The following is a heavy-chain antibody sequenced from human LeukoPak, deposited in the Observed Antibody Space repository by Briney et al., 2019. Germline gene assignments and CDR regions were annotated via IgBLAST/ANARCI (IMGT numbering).Heavy chain of an antibody. CDR3: GSTNYNHSLESRVTISVDTSKNQFSLKLSSVTAADTAVYYCARVNYDSSGYSYYFDY. Sequence: PSETLSLTCTVSVGSISSDYWSWIRQPPGKGLEWIGYIYYSGSTNYNPSLKRRAAISVDTSKKRIRLNLNSVAAAHTAGHYSGSTNYNHSLESRVTISVDTSKNQFSLKLSSVTAADTAVYYCARVNYDSSGYSYYFDYWGQGTLVTVSS. CDR1: VGSISSDY. J-gene: IGHJ4*02. D-gene: IGHD3-10*01. CDR2: IYYSGST. V-gene: IGHV4-59*01.